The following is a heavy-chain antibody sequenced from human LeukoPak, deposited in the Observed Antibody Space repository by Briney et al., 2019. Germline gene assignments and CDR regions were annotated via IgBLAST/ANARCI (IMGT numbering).Heavy chain of an antibody. V-gene: IGHV4-4*07. Sequence: SETLSLTCTVSGASISSYFWSWIRQPAGKGLEWIGRIYTSGSSNYNPSLKSRVTISLDKSKNQFSLELSSVTAADTAVYYCASDFRHAEFDYWGQGTLVTVSS. CDR1: GASISSYF. J-gene: IGHJ4*02. CDR2: IYTSGSS. CDR3: ASDFRHAEFDY.